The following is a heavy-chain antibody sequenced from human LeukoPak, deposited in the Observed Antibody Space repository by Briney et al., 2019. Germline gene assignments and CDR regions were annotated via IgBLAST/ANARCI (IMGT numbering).Heavy chain of an antibody. V-gene: IGHV1-2*06. J-gene: IGHJ4*02. CDR3: ASTRIVALPDY. D-gene: IGHD2-15*01. Sequence: ASVKVSCKASGYTFTGYYMHWVRQAPGQGLEWMGRINPNSGGTNYARKFQGRVTMTRDTSISTAYMELSRLRSDDTAVYYCASTRIVALPDYWGQGTLVTVSS. CDR1: GYTFTGYY. CDR2: INPNSGGT.